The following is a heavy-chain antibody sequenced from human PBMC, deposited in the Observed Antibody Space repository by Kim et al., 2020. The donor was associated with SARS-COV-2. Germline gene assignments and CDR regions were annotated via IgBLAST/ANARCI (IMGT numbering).Heavy chain of an antibody. J-gene: IGHJ5*02. CDR2: IIPIFGTA. D-gene: IGHD3-3*01. CDR3: ARDGGTIFGVAPYWFDP. Sequence: SVKVSCKASGGTFSSYAISWVRQAPGQGLECMGGIIPIFGTANYAQKFQGRVTITADESTSTAYMELSSLRSEDTAVYYCARDGGTIFGVAPYWFDPWGQGTLVTVSS. CDR1: GGTFSSYA. V-gene: IGHV1-69*13.